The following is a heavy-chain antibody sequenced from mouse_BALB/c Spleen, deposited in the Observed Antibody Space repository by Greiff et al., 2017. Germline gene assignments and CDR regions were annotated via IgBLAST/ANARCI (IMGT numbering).Heavy chain of an antibody. V-gene: IGHV3-2*02. CDR2: ISYSGST. CDR3: ARVYYRYDSLYAMDY. D-gene: IGHD2-14*01. Sequence: EVQRVESGPGLVKPSQSLSLTCTVTGYSITSDYAWNWIRQFPGNKLEWMGYISYSGSTSYNPSLKSRISITRDTSKNQFFLQLNSVTTEDTATYYCARVYYRYDSLYAMDYWGQGTSVTVSS. CDR1: GYSITSDYA. J-gene: IGHJ4*01.